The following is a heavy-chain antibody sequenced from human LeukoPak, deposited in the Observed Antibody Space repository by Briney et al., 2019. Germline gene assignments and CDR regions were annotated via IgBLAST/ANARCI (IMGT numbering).Heavy chain of an antibody. CDR1: GYTFNTYG. D-gene: IGHD2-2*01. V-gene: IGHV1-18*01. J-gene: IGHJ5*02. CDR2: ISSYNGNT. CDR3: ARIACSSSSCTYSGRRRVRGGSLDP. Sequence: ASVTVSCKASGYTFNTYGITLVRLAPGHGLEWMGWISSYNGNTSYAAKVQGRITMTKDTSASTAYLGLRSLRSDDTAVYYCARIACSSSSCTYSGRRRVRGGSLDPWGQGTLVTVSS.